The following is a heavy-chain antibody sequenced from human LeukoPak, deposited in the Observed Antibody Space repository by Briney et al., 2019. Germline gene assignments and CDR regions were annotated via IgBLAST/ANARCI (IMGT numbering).Heavy chain of an antibody. V-gene: IGHV3-23*01. CDR1: GFTFSGYA. J-gene: IGHJ5*02. CDR3: AKCPLKTGTTSWFDP. Sequence: PGGSLRLSCAASGFTFSGYAMSWVRQAPGKGLEWVSAISGSGGSTYYADSVKGRFTISRDNSKNTLNLQMNSLRAEDTAVYYCAKCPLKTGTTSWFDPWGQGTLVTVSS. D-gene: IGHD1-7*01. CDR2: ISGSGGST.